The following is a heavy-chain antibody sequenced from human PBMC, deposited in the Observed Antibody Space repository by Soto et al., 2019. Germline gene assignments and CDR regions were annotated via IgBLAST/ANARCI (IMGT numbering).Heavy chain of an antibody. CDR2: ISGYNGHT. V-gene: IGHV1-18*01. CDR1: GYTFTTYG. CDR3: GGEGEMPYYYYGLDV. Sequence: ASVKVSCKASGYTFTTYGISWVRQAPGQGLEWMGWISGYNGHTKYAQKFQGRVTMTTDTSTSTVYMDLRSLRFDDTAVYYCGGEGEMPYYYYGLDVWGQ. D-gene: IGHD3-16*01. J-gene: IGHJ6*02.